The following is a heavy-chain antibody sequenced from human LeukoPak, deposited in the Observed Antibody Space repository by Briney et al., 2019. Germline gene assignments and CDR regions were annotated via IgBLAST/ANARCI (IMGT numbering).Heavy chain of an antibody. D-gene: IGHD2-2*01. V-gene: IGHV4-4*07. CDR1: GGSISSYY. CDR3: AKHIVVVPAARRNPFDY. J-gene: IGHJ4*02. Sequence: PSETLSLTCTVSGGSISSYYWSWIRQPAGKGLEWIGRIYTSGSTNYNPSLKSRVTISVDTSKNQFSLKLISVTAADTAVYSCAKHIVVVPAARRNPFDYWGRGTLATVSS. CDR2: IYTSGST.